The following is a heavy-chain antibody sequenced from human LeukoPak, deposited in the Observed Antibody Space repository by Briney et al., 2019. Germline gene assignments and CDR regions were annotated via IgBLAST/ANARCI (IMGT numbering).Heavy chain of an antibody. CDR3: AREGIVDAFDI. CDR2: INPSGGST. Sequence: GASVKVSCTASGYTFTSYYMHWVRQAPGQGLEWMGIINPSGGSTSYAQKFQGRVTMTRDTSTSTVYMELSSLRSEDTAVYYCAREGIVDAFDIWGQGTMVTVSS. D-gene: IGHD2/OR15-2a*01. CDR1: GYTFTSYY. J-gene: IGHJ3*02. V-gene: IGHV1-46*01.